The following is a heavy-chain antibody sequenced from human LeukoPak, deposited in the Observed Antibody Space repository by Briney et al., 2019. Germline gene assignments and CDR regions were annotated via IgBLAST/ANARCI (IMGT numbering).Heavy chain of an antibody. Sequence: GGSLRLSCAASGFTFSSYSMNWVPQAPGKGLEWVSSISSSSSCIYYADSVKGRFTISRDSAKNSLYLQMNSLRADDTAVYYCAKGYSSGWYYFDYWGQGTLVTVSS. V-gene: IGHV3-21*04. D-gene: IGHD6-19*01. CDR1: GFTFSSYS. J-gene: IGHJ4*02. CDR2: ISSSSSCI. CDR3: AKGYSSGWYYFDY.